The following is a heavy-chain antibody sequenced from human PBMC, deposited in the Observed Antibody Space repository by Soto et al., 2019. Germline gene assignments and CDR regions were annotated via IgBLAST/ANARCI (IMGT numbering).Heavy chain of an antibody. CDR1: GGSISSYY. J-gene: IGHJ5*02. CDR2: IYFSGST. V-gene: IGHV4-59*01. Sequence: SATLSLTCTVSGGSISSYYWSWIRQPPGKGLEWIGYIYFSGSTNYYPSLKSRVTISVDTSNNQFSLKLSSVTAVDTAVYYCSRDRTAQYGDYQTDNWFDPWGQGTLVTVSS. CDR3: SRDRTAQYGDYQTDNWFDP. D-gene: IGHD4-17*01.